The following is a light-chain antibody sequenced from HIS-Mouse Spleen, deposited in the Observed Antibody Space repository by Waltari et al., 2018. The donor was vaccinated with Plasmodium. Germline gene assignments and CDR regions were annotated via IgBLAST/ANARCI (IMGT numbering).Light chain of an antibody. CDR2: EDS. CDR3: YSTDSSGNHRV. Sequence: SYELTQPPSVSVSPGQTARITCSGAALPTKYASWYQHKSGQAPLLVIYEDSKRPSGIPERFSGSSSGTMATLTISGAQVEDEADYYCYSTDSSGNHRVFGGGTKLTVL. V-gene: IGLV3-10*01. J-gene: IGLJ3*02. CDR1: ALPTKY.